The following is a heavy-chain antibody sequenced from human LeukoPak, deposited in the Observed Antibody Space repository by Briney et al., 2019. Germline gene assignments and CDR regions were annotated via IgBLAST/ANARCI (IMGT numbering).Heavy chain of an antibody. CDR1: GGSISSYY. J-gene: IGHJ4*02. Sequence: PSETLSLTCTVSGGSISSYYWTWIRQPPGKGLEWIGYIHYSGSTNYNPSLKSRVTISLDTSNNQFSLKLSSVTAADTAMYYCARERMVGATCYFHQWGQGSLVTVSS. D-gene: IGHD1-26*01. CDR3: ARERMVGATCYFHQ. V-gene: IGHV4-59*01. CDR2: IHYSGST.